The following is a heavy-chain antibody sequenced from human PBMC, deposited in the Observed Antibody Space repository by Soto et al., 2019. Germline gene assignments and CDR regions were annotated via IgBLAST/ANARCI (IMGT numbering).Heavy chain of an antibody. CDR3: TRGPRPSSSGTGDH. CDR2: INKDGVTT. J-gene: IGHJ4*02. Sequence: PGGSLRLSCEASGFFFSSYWMHWVRQVPGKGPVWVSRINKDGVTTTYSDSVKGRFTISRDNDKNTLYLQLDSSRVEENAMYYCTRGPRPSSSGTGDHWGPGTQVTVSS. D-gene: IGHD1-26*01. CDR1: GFFFSSYW. V-gene: IGHV3-74*03.